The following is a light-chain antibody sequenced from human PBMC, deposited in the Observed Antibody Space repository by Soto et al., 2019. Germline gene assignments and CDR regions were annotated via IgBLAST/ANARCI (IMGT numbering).Light chain of an antibody. CDR2: AAS. CDR3: QQYNSWPPIT. J-gene: IGKJ5*01. CDR1: QSVSRN. Sequence: VMTQSPATLSVSPGESATLSCRASQSVSRNLAWFQHKPGQAPRLLIYAASTRATGIAARFSGSGSGTEFTLTISSLQSEDFAVYFCQQYNSWPPITCGQGTRLEIK. V-gene: IGKV3-15*01.